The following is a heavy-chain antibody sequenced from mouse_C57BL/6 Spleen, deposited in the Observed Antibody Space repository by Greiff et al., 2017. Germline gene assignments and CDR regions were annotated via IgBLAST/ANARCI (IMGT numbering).Heavy chain of an antibody. CDR1: GFTFSDYG. Sequence: EVMLVESGGGLVKPGGSLKLSCAASGFTFSDYGMHWVRQAPEKGLEWVAYISSGSSTIYYADTVKGRFTISRDNAENTLFLQVTSLRSEDTAMYYCARGPPGYYAMDYWGQGTSGTVSS. CDR2: ISSGSSTI. J-gene: IGHJ4*01. V-gene: IGHV5-17*01. CDR3: ARGPPGYYAMDY. D-gene: IGHD6-1*01.